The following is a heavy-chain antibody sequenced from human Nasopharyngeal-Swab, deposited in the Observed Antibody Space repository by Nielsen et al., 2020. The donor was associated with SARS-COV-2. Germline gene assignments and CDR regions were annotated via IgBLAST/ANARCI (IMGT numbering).Heavy chain of an antibody. J-gene: IGHJ6*02. Sequence: SETLSLTFAVYGGSFSGYYWSWIRQLPGKGLEWIGEINHSGSTNSNPSLRSRVTISVDTSKNQFSLKLSSVTAADTAVYYCASSLQSGFWSGYYPYYYYGMDVWGQGTTVTVSS. CDR3: ASSLQSGFWSGYYPYYYYGMDV. V-gene: IGHV4-34*01. CDR1: GGSFSGYY. CDR2: INHSGST. D-gene: IGHD3-3*01.